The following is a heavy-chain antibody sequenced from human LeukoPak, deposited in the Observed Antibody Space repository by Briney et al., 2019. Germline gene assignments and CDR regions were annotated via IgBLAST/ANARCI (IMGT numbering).Heavy chain of an antibody. CDR3: AKGYGAFDI. J-gene: IGHJ3*02. CDR2: ISGSGGST. V-gene: IGHV3-23*01. CDR1: GFTFSDYY. Sequence: PGGSLRLSCAASGFTFSDYYMSWVRQAPGKGLEWVSAISGSGGSTYYADSVKGRFTISRDNSKNTLYLQMNSLGAEDTAVYYCAKGYGAFDIWGQGTMVTVSS. D-gene: IGHD4-17*01.